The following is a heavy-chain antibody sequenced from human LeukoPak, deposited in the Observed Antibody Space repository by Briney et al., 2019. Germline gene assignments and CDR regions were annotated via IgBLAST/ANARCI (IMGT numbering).Heavy chain of an antibody. Sequence: AETMSLTRTVSGGSISSSSDYWGWIRRPAGKGLEWIGSIYYRPRTYHDPSLKSRVTIYVDTSKNQFSLKLRSVTAADTAVYYCAKDSNPAGYYYMDVWGKGTTVTVSS. CDR2: IYYRPRT. J-gene: IGHJ6*03. D-gene: IGHD1-14*01. CDR3: AKDSNPAGYYYMDV. V-gene: IGHV4-39*02. CDR1: GGSISSSSDY.